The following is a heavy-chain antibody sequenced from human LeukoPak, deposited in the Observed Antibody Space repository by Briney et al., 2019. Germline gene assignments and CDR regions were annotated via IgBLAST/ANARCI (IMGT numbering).Heavy chain of an antibody. CDR3: ARDPPGYGDYQYYFDY. CDR1: GFSFSSHG. Sequence: GGSLRFSCAASGFSFSSHGMSWVRQAPWKGPEWVSCISSGSDYTFYADSVNGRFTISRDNAKNSLYLQMNSLRAEDTAVYYCARDPPGYGDYQYYFDYWGQGTLVTVSS. V-gene: IGHV3-21*01. J-gene: IGHJ4*02. D-gene: IGHD4-17*01. CDR2: ISSGSDYT.